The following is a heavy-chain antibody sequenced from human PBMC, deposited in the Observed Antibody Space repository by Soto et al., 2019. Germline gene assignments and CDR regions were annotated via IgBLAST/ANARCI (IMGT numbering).Heavy chain of an antibody. CDR1: GGTFSSYT. CDR2: IIPILGIA. D-gene: IGHD6-13*01. J-gene: IGHJ6*02. Sequence: ASVKVSCKASGGTFSSYTISWVRQAPGQGLEWMGRIIPILGIANYAQKFQGRVTITADKSTSTAYMELSSLRSEDTAVYYCAREDSSTSSDYGMDVWGQGTTVTVSS. V-gene: IGHV1-69*04. CDR3: AREDSSTSSDYGMDV.